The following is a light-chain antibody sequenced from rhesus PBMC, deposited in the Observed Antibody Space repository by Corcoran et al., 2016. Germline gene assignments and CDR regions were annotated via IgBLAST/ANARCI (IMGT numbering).Light chain of an antibody. Sequence: DTVVTQSPATLSLSPGDRATLSCRASQNIGSNLAWYQQKPGQAPKLLIHNASRRATGIPDSSSGHGSATEFTLTISSLETEDVGIYYCQQYNNWKTFGQGTKVEIK. J-gene: IGKJ1*01. V-gene: IGKV3-42*02. CDR2: NAS. CDR1: QNIGSN. CDR3: QQYNNWKT.